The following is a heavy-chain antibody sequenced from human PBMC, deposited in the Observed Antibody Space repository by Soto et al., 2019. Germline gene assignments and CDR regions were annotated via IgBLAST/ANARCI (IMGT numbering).Heavy chain of an antibody. D-gene: IGHD3-10*02. CDR2: MNPNSGNT. CDR1: GYTFTSYD. CDR3: ARGLFDYYYYYMDV. J-gene: IGHJ6*03. V-gene: IGHV1-8*01. Sequence: QVQLVQSGAEVKKPGTSVKVSCKASGYTFTSYDINWVRQATGQGLEWMGWMNPNSGNTGYAQKFQGRVTMTRNTSISTAYMELSSLRSEDTAVYYCARGLFDYYYYYMDVWGKGTTVTVSS.